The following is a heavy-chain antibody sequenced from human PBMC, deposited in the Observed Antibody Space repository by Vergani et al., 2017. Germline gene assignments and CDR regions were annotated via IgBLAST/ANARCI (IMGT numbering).Heavy chain of an antibody. CDR3: AKDKPSTVTTLGAFDI. CDR1: GFTFRSYG. V-gene: IGHV3-30*18. D-gene: IGHD4-17*01. J-gene: IGHJ3*02. Sequence: QVQLVESGGGVVQPGRSLRLSCASSGFTFRSYGMHWVRQAPGKGLEWVAVISYDGSNKYYADSVKCRFTISRDNSKNTLYLQMNSLRAEDTAVYYCAKDKPSTVTTLGAFDIWGQGTMVTVSS. CDR2: ISYDGSNK.